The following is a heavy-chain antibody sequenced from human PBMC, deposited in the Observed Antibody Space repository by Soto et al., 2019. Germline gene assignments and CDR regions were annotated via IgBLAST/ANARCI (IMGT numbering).Heavy chain of an antibody. Sequence: EVQLVESGGGLIQPGGSLRLSCAVSGFTASNNYMSWVRQAPGKGLEGVSVIYSGGYTAYGDSVKGRFTISRDNSKNTLFLKRKSTRADDRAFYYWGPRRGGGGYWGQGTLVTVSS. V-gene: IGHV3-53*01. CDR1: GFTASNNY. D-gene: IGHD3-10*01. CDR3: GPRRGGGGY. J-gene: IGHJ4*02. CDR2: IYSGGYT.